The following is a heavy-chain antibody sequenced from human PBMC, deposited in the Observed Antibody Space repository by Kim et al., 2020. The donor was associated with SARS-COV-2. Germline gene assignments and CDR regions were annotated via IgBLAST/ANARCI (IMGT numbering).Heavy chain of an antibody. Sequence: NYNPSLKSRVTISVDTSKNQFSLKLSSVTAADTAVYYCARVSYYPNWFDPWGQGTLVTVSS. CDR3: ARVSYYPNWFDP. J-gene: IGHJ5*02. V-gene: IGHV4-59*01. D-gene: IGHD3-22*01.